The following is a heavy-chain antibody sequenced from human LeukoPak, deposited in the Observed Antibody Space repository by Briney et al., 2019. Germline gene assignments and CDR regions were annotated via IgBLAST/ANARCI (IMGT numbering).Heavy chain of an antibody. CDR2: IYYSGST. V-gene: IGHV4-61*01. D-gene: IGHD3-10*01. J-gene: IGHJ6*03. Sequence: SETLSLTCTVSGGSISSSSYYWSWIRQPPGKGLEWIGYIYYSGSTNYNPSLKSRVTISVDTSKNQFSLKLSSVTAADTAVYYCARTAYYYGSGSQGYYMDVWGKGTTVTISS. CDR3: ARTAYYYGSGSQGYYMDV. CDR1: GGSISSSSYY.